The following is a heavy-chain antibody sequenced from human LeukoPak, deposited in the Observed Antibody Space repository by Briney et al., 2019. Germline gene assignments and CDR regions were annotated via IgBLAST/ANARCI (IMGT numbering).Heavy chain of an antibody. D-gene: IGHD2-15*01. J-gene: IGHJ4*02. V-gene: IGHV1-69*13. CDR3: ARGHCSGGSCYYFDF. CDR2: IIPIFGTA. CDR1: GGTVSSYA. Sequence: ASVKVSCKASGGTVSSYAISWVRQAPGQGLEWMGGIIPIFGTANYAQKFQGRVTITADESTSTAYMELSSLRSEDTAVYYCARGHCSGGSCYYFDFWGQGTLVTVSS.